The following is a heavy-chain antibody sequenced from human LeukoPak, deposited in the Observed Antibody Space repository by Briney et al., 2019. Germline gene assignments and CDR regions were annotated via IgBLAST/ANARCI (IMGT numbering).Heavy chain of an antibody. V-gene: IGHV3-23*01. CDR3: AKGPSENFRSPFDN. CDR1: GFTFSDYA. J-gene: IGHJ4*02. CDR2: ISGSGAGT. Sequence: GGSLRLSCAAAGFTFSDYAMNWLRQAPGKGPEWVSSISGSGAGTYYADSVEGRFTISRDNSKNTLYLEMNSLRADDTAMYYCAKGPSENFRSPFDNWGQGTLLSVSS. D-gene: IGHD2/OR15-2a*01.